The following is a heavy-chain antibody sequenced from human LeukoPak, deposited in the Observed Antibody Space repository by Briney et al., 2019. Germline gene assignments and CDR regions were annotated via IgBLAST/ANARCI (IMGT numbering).Heavy chain of an antibody. CDR2: IYYSGRT. CDR1: GGSIMVAAYS. V-gene: IGHV4-30-2*01. D-gene: IGHD4-23*01. CDR3: ARGYGDNSGAFDI. Sequence: SETLSLTCTVSGGSIMVAAYSWSWIRQPPGKGLEWIGYIYYSGRTYYNPSLKSRVTISLDRSKNQFSLKLSSVTAADTAVYFCARGYGDNSGAFDIWGQGTLVTVSS. J-gene: IGHJ3*02.